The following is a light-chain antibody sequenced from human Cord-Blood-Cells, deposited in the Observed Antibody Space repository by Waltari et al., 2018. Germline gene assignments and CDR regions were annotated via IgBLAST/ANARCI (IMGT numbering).Light chain of an antibody. Sequence: QSALTQPASVSGSPGQSITISCTGTSSDVGGYNYVSWYQQHPGKAPKLMIYEVSNRPSGVSNRFSGSKSDNTASLTISGLQAEDEADYYCSSYTSSITLYVFGTGTKVTVL. V-gene: IGLV2-14*01. CDR1: SSDVGGYNY. CDR3: SSYTSSITLYV. J-gene: IGLJ1*01. CDR2: EVS.